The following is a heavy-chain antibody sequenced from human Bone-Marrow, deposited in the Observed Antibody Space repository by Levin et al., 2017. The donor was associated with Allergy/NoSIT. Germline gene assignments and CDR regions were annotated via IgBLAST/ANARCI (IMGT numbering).Heavy chain of an antibody. CDR2: TRNKANSYTT. V-gene: IGHV3-72*01. J-gene: IGHJ3*02. CDR1: GFTFSDHY. Sequence: GGSLRLSCAASGFTFSDHYMDWVRQAPGKGLEWVGRTRNKANSYTTEYAASVKGRFTISRDDSKNSLYLQMNSLKTEDTAVYYCARASATYYYDSSGYYAFDSWGQGTMVTVSS. D-gene: IGHD3-22*01. CDR3: ARASATYYYDSSGYYAFDS.